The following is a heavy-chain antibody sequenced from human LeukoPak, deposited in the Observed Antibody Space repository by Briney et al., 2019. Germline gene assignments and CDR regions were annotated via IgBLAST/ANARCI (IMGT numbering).Heavy chain of an antibody. V-gene: IGHV3-74*03. CDR3: ARGGGYHAFDI. J-gene: IGHJ3*02. CDR1: GFTFSSYW. CDR2: INNDGGGT. D-gene: IGHD1-26*01. Sequence: GGSLRLSCAASGFTFSSYWIYWVRQAPGKGLVYVSRINNDGGGTTYADSVRGRFTISRDNARNMVYLQTDSLRADDTAVYYCARGGGYHAFDIWGQGTMVTVSS.